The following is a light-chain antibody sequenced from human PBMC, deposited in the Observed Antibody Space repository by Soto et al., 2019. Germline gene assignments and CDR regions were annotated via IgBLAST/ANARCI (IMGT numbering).Light chain of an antibody. CDR2: GNS. Sequence: QAVLTQPPSVSGAPGRRVTISCTGSSSNIGAGYDVHWYQQLPGTAPKLLIYGNSNRPSGVPDRLSGSKSGTSASLAITGLQAEDEADYYCQSYDSSLSGVVFGGGTKLTVL. J-gene: IGLJ2*01. CDR3: QSYDSSLSGVV. CDR1: SSNIGAGYD. V-gene: IGLV1-40*01.